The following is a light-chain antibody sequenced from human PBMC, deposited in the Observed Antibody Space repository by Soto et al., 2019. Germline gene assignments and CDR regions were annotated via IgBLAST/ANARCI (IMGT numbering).Light chain of an antibody. CDR1: SSNIGAGYD. V-gene: IGLV1-40*01. J-gene: IGLJ1*01. CDR2: DNT. Sequence: QSVLTQPPSVTGAPGQRGSLSCPGSSSNIGAGYDVHWYQQLPGTAPKLLIYDNTNRPSGVPDRFSGSKSGTSASLAITGLQAEAEADYYCQSYDRSLSGSRVFGTGTKVTVL. CDR3: QSYDRSLSGSRV.